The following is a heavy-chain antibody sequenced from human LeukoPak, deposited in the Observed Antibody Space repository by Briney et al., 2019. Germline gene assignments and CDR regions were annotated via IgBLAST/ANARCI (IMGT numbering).Heavy chain of an antibody. CDR3: AKPGSFIWGRFGVYMDV. CDR1: GFTFSSYG. Sequence: PGGSLRLSCAASGFTFSSYGMHWVRQAPGKGLEWVAFIRYDGSNKYYADSVKGRFTISRDNSKNTLYLQMNSLRAEDTAVYYCAKPGSFIWGRFGVYMDVWGKGTTVTISS. D-gene: IGHD3-10*01. J-gene: IGHJ6*03. CDR2: IRYDGSNK. V-gene: IGHV3-30*02.